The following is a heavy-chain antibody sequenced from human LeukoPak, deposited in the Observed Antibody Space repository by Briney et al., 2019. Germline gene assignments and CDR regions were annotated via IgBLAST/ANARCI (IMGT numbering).Heavy chain of an antibody. D-gene: IGHD5-18*01. Sequence: PGGSLRLSCTTSGFIFGNFGMHWVRQAPGKGLEWLAFIVYNGDKKYYADSVKGRFTISRDNSKNTLYLQMNGLQTDDTAVYYCATDLRYGSNFFFQYWGLGTLVAVSS. V-gene: IGHV3-30*02. CDR1: GFIFGNFG. CDR3: ATDLRYGSNFFFQY. J-gene: IGHJ4*02. CDR2: IVYNGDKK.